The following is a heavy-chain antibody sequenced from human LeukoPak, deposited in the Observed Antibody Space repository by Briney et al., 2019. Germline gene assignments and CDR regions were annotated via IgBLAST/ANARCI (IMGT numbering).Heavy chain of an antibody. CDR2: ISYDGGHI. Sequence: GGSLRLSCAGSGFTFKNYGVHWVRQPPGKGLEWVAGISYDGGHIYYGDSVKSRFTISRDNSKNTVYVEMNSLRAEDTAVYYCAKGCSSTSCAIEFDYWGQGTLVTVSS. J-gene: IGHJ4*02. CDR3: AKGCSSTSCAIEFDY. V-gene: IGHV3-30*18. D-gene: IGHD2-2*01. CDR1: GFTFKNYG.